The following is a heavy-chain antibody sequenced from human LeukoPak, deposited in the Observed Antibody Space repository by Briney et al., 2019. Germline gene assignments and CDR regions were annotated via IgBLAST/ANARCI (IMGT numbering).Heavy chain of an antibody. CDR2: IYYSGST. J-gene: IGHJ4*02. CDR1: GGSISSSSYY. V-gene: IGHV4-39*02. Sequence: SETLSLTCTVSGGSISSSSYYWGWIRQRPGKGLEWIGSIYYSGSTYYNPSLKSRVTISVDTSKNQFSLKLSSVTAADTAVYYCARELYYGSGSYLGYWGQGTLVTVSS. D-gene: IGHD3-10*01. CDR3: ARELYYGSGSYLGY.